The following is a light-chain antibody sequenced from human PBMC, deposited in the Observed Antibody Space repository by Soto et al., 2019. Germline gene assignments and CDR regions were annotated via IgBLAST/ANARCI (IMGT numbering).Light chain of an antibody. CDR1: QSVSSSY. CDR3: QQYGSSSYT. CDR2: GAS. J-gene: IGKJ2*01. Sequence: EIVLTQSPGTLSLSPGERATLSCRASQSVSSSYLAWYQQKPGQAPRLLIYGASSRATGIPDSFSGSGSGTDFPLTISRLEPEDFAVYYCQQYGSSSYTFGQGTKLEIK. V-gene: IGKV3-20*01.